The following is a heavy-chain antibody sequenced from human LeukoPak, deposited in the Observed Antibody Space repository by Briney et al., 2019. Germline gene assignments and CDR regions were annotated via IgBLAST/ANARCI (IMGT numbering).Heavy chain of an antibody. J-gene: IGHJ6*03. CDR2: IYHSGST. V-gene: IGHV4-4*02. CDR1: GGSISSSNW. Sequence: SGTLSLTCAVSGGSISSSNWWSWVRPPPGKGLEWIGEIYHSGSTNYNPSLKSRVTISVDKSKNQFSLKLTSVTAADTAVYYCARFPASAEYRHYYHMDVWGKGTTVTVSS. CDR3: ARFPASAEYRHYYHMDV. D-gene: IGHD6-25*01.